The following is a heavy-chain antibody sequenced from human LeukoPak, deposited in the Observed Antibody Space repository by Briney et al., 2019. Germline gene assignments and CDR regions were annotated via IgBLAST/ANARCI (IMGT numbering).Heavy chain of an antibody. D-gene: IGHD6-13*01. CDR1: GFTFSSYA. CDR3: ARSTTVYSNSPFDF. J-gene: IGHJ4*02. CDR2: ISGSGGST. Sequence: QPGGSLRLSCAASGFTFSSYAMSWVRQAPGKGLEWVSAISGSGGSTYYADSVKGRFTISRDNSKNTLYLQMNSLRAEATAVYYCARSTTVYSNSPFDFWGQGTLVTVSS. V-gene: IGHV3-23*01.